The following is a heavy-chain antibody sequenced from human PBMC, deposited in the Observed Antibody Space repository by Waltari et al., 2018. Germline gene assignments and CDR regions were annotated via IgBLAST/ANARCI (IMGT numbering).Heavy chain of an antibody. CDR3: AKSITMIVTHFDY. V-gene: IGHV3-23*01. J-gene: IGHJ4*02. D-gene: IGHD3-22*01. CDR2: ISGSGGST. CDR1: GFTFSSYA. Sequence: EVQLLESGGGLVQPGGSLRLSCAASGFTFSSYAMSWVRQAPGKGLEWVSAISGSGGSTYYADSVKGRFTISRDNAKNTLYLQMNSLRAEDTAVYYCAKSITMIVTHFDYWGQGTLVTVSS.